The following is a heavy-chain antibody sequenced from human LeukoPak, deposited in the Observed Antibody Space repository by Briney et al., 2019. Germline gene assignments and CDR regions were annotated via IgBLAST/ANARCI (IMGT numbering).Heavy chain of an antibody. D-gene: IGHD3-10*01. CDR1: GFIFSSYA. Sequence: GPSLRLSCAASGFIFSSYAMSWVRQAPGKGLEWVSVISGSGGSTYHADSVKGRFTISRDNSNNTLYMQMNSLRAEDTAVYYCAKTDGNMIRGVIITCDYWGQGTLVTVSS. V-gene: IGHV3-23*01. J-gene: IGHJ4*02. CDR3: AKTDGNMIRGVIITCDY. CDR2: ISGSGGST.